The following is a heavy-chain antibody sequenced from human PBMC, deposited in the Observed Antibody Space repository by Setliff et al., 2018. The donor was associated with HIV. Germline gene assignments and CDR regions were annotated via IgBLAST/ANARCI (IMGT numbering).Heavy chain of an antibody. J-gene: IGHJ6*04. V-gene: IGHV3-30*01. D-gene: IGHD6-13*01. CDR1: GFIFSSYA. CDR2: MSYDGNNK. CDR3: ARDCRVGWVFTYGMDV. Sequence: GGSLRLSCAASGFIFSSYAMHWVRQAPGKGLEWVAVMSYDGNNKYYADSVMGRFTISRDNSKNTLFLQMNSLRPEDTAVYHCARDCRVGWVFTYGMDVWGEGTLVTVAS.